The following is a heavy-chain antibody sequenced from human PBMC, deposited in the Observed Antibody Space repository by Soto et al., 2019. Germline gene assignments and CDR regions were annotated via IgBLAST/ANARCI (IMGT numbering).Heavy chain of an antibody. CDR3: ARRGYYAISAFDI. CDR1: GGSVSSGSYY. J-gene: IGHJ3*02. D-gene: IGHD2-8*01. V-gene: IGHV4-61*01. CDR2: IYYGGST. Sequence: SETLSLTCTVSGGSVSSGSYYWSWIRQPPGKGLEWIGYIYYGGSTNYNPSLKSRVTISVDTSKNQFSLRLSSVTAADTAVYYCARRGYYAISAFDIWGQGTMVTVSS.